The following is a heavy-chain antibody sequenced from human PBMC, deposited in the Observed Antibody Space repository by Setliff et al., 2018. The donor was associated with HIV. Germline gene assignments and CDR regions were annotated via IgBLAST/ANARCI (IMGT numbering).Heavy chain of an antibody. CDR3: ARGAHPWSAEDYYYYYMDV. CDR2: ISPDIGDT. CDR1: GYTFNDNY. J-gene: IGHJ6*03. V-gene: IGHV1-2*06. Sequence: ASVKVSCKASGYTFNDNYIHWVRQAPGQGLEWMGRISPDIGDTNYAQMFHGRVTMTRDTSISTAYMELSSLRSEDTAVYCCARGAHPWSAEDYYYYYMDVWGKGTTVTVSS. D-gene: IGHD1-26*01.